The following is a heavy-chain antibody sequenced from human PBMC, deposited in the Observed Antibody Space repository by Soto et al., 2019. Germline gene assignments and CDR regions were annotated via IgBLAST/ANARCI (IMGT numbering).Heavy chain of an antibody. CDR1: GITFSSYA. Sequence: GGSLRLSCAASGITFSSYALHWVRQAPGKGLEWVAVISYDGSNKFYVDSVKGRFTISRDNSKNTLYLQMNSPRTEDTAVYYCAHLAGLSNTDDYWGQGTLVTVSS. V-gene: IGHV3-30-3*01. CDR2: ISYDGSNK. J-gene: IGHJ4*02. CDR3: AHLAGLSNTDDY. D-gene: IGHD5-18*01.